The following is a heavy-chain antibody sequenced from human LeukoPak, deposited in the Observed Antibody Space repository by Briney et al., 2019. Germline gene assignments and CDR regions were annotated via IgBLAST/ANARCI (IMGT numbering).Heavy chain of an antibody. D-gene: IGHD3-10*01. Sequence: SETLSLTCAVYGGSFSGYHWSWIRQPPGKGLEWIGYIYYSGSTNYNPSLKSRVTISVDASKNQFSLKLSSVTAADTAVYYCASFSGRGYYYYYMDVWGKGTTVTVSS. J-gene: IGHJ6*03. CDR2: IYYSGST. CDR3: ASFSGRGYYYYYMDV. V-gene: IGHV4-59*01. CDR1: GGSFSGYH.